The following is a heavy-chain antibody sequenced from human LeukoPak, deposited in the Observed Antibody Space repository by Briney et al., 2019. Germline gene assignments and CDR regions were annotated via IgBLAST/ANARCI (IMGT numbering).Heavy chain of an antibody. CDR2: IYSSGIT. D-gene: IGHD2-15*01. CDR1: GVSVSNYY. V-gene: IGHV4-4*07. CDR3: ATEGPLIWRPPHFES. Sequence: SETLSLTCTVSGVSVSNYYRAWVRQPAGKGPEWIGRIYSSGITNYNPSLRSRVSVSLDTSKNQFSLKLNSVTAADTAVYYCATEGPLIWRPPHFESWGQGTLVIVSS. J-gene: IGHJ4*02.